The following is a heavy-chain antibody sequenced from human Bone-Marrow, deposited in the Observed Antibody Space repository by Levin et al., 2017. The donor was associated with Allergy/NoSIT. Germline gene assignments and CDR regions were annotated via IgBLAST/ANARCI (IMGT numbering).Heavy chain of an antibody. CDR2: ISSSSGSI. V-gene: IGHV3-48*01. Sequence: GGSLRLSCAASGFTFSTCSMNWVRQAPGKGLEWISYISSSSGSIYYADSVQGRFTISRDNAKNSLYLQMNRLRAEDTAVYYCASNTYYYGSGSYLDYWGQGTLVTVSS. CDR3: ASNTYYYGSGSYLDY. J-gene: IGHJ4*02. D-gene: IGHD3-10*01. CDR1: GFTFSTCS.